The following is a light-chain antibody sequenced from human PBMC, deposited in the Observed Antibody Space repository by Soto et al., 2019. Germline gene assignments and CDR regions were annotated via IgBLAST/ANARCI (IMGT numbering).Light chain of an antibody. J-gene: IGLJ2*01. V-gene: IGLV2-14*01. Sequence: QSALTQPASVSGSPGQSITISCTGTSSDVGGYNYVSWYQQHPGKAPKLMIYDVNNRPSGVSNRFSGSKSGNTASLTNSGLQAEDEADYYCSSYTGSSTYVVFGGGTKVTVL. CDR3: SSYTGSSTYVV. CDR2: DVN. CDR1: SSDVGGYNY.